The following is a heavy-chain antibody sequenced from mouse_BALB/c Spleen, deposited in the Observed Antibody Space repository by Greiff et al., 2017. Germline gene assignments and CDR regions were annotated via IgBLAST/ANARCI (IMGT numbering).Heavy chain of an antibody. J-gene: IGHJ3*01. D-gene: IGHD1-1*01. CDR2: IWSGGST. CDR3: ARTYGGRGVFAY. Sequence: QVQLKESGPGLVQPSQSLSITCTASGFSLTSYGVHWVRQSPGKGLEWLGVIWSGGSTDYNASFISRLSISKDNSKSQVFFKMNSLLANDTAIYDCARTYGGRGVFAYWGQGTLVTVS. CDR1: GFSLTSYG. V-gene: IGHV2-2*02.